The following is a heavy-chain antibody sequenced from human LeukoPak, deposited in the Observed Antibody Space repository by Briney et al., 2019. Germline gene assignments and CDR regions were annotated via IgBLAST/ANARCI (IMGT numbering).Heavy chain of an antibody. Sequence: GASVKVSCKASGYTFTNYGISWVRQAPGQGLEWMGWINPNSGGTNYAQKFQGRVTMTRDTSISTAYMELSRLRSDDTAVYYCAREHHTVTPTYYYYMDVWGKGTTVTVSS. CDR1: GYTFTNYG. V-gene: IGHV1-2*02. CDR3: AREHHTVTPTYYYYMDV. CDR2: INPNSGGT. J-gene: IGHJ6*03. D-gene: IGHD4-11*01.